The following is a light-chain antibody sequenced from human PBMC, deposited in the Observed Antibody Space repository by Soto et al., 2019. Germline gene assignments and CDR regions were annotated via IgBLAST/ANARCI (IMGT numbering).Light chain of an antibody. CDR2: KAS. V-gene: IGKV1-5*03. CDR3: QQYNGFPWT. J-gene: IGKJ1*01. CDR1: QTIGSW. Sequence: DIQMTQSPSTLPASVGARVTITCRASQTIGSWLAWYQQKPGRAPKLLIYKASSLESGVPARFSGSGSGTEFTLTINSLQPDDFATYYCQQYNGFPWTFGQGTKVDIK.